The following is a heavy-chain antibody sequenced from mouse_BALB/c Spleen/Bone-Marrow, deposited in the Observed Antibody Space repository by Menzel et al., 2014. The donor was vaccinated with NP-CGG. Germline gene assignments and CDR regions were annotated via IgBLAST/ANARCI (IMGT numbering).Heavy chain of an antibody. Sequence: VQLKDSGPGLVKPSQSLSLTCTVTGYSITSDYAWNWIRQFPGNKLEWMGYISYSGSSSYNPSLEGRISITRDTSKTQFFLQLHSVTTEDTATYYCARYDYDVGYFDYWGQGTTLTVSS. D-gene: IGHD2-4*01. V-gene: IGHV3-2*02. CDR2: ISYSGSS. CDR3: ARYDYDVGYFDY. J-gene: IGHJ2*01. CDR1: GYSITSDYA.